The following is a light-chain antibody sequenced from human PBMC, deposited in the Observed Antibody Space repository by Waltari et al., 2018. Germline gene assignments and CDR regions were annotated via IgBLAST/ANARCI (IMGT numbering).Light chain of an antibody. CDR2: DAS. CDR1: QTVSTY. V-gene: IGKV3D-15*01. Sequence: MTQSPSLLSASTGHRATLPCRARQTVSTYLAWFQQKPGQAPRLLIYDASNRAPGIPARFSGSGSGTDFSLTISSLQPEDFATYYCQQFNNYPLFGGGTKVEIK. CDR3: QQFNNYPL. J-gene: IGKJ4*01.